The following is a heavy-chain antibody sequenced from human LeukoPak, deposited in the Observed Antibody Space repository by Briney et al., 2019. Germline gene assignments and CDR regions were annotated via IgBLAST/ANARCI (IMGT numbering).Heavy chain of an antibody. D-gene: IGHD1-26*01. CDR3: ARDRGAFDY. CDR2: ISYDGSNK. V-gene: IGHV3-30*14. J-gene: IGHJ4*02. CDR1: GFTLSSYS. Sequence: GGSLRLSCAASGFTLSSYSMHWARQAPGKWLEWVAVISYDGSNKYYADSVKGRFTISRDNCKNTLYLQMNSLSAEDTAVYYCARDRGAFDYWGQGTLVTVSS.